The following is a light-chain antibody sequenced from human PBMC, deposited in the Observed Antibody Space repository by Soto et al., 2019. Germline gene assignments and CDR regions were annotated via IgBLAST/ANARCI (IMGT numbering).Light chain of an antibody. CDR2: DVT. CDR1: STDVGAYNY. CDR3: SSYRGTSTPV. Sequence: QSVLTQPASVSGSPGQSITISCTGTSTDVGAYNYVSWYQQHPGKAPKLVIFDVTNRPSEVSDRFSGSKSGNTASLTISGLQFEDEADYYCSSYRGTSTPVFGGGTKLTAL. J-gene: IGLJ2*01. V-gene: IGLV2-14*01.